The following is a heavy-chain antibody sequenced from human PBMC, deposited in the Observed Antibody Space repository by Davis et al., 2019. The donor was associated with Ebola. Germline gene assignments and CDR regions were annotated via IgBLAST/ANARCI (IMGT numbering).Heavy chain of an antibody. D-gene: IGHD3-10*01. CDR2: IYRSGSV. CDR1: RGSVDTDDYY. V-gene: IGHV4-30-4*01. Sequence: SETLSLTCTVSRGSVDTDDYYWSWIRQPPGKGLEWIGYIYRSGSVYYNPSLKSRVTISLDTSESRFSLKVNSVTDADTAVYYCAGGYYFYYMDVWGEGTTVTVSS. CDR3: AGGYYFYYMDV. J-gene: IGHJ6*03.